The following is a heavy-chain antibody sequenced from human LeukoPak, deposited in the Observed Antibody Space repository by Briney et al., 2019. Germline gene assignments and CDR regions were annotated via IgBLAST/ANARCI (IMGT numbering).Heavy chain of an antibody. CDR2: ISGSSSTI. J-gene: IGHJ3*02. Sequence: GGSLRLSCAASGFTFSSYSMSWVRQAPGKGLEWVSYISGSSSTIYYADSVKGRFTISRDNSKNTLYLQMNSLRAEDTAVYYCAKGYDSSTTDAFDIWGQGTMVTVSS. CDR1: GFTFSSYS. CDR3: AKGYDSSTTDAFDI. D-gene: IGHD3-22*01. V-gene: IGHV3-48*01.